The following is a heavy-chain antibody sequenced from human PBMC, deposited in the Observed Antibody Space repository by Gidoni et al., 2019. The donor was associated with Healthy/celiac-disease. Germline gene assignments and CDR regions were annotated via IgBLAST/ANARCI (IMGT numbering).Heavy chain of an antibody. CDR3: ARDSSMYSSGGGSY. Sequence: EVQLVESGGGLVKPGGSLRLSCAASGFTFSSYSMNWVRQAPGKGLEWVSSISSSSSYIYYADSVKGRFTISRDNAKNSLYLQMNSLRAEDTAVYYCARDSSMYSSGGGSYWGQGTLVTVSS. V-gene: IGHV3-21*01. CDR1: GFTFSSYS. D-gene: IGHD6-19*01. J-gene: IGHJ4*02. CDR2: ISSSSSYI.